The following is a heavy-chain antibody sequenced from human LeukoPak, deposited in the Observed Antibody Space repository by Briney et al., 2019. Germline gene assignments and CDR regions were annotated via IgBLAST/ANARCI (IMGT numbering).Heavy chain of an antibody. CDR1: GASISSGTYS. Sequence: SETLSLTCTVSGASISSGTYSWGWIRQPPGEGLEWIGYIYHTGSTYYNPSLKGRVTISVDRSKNQFSLNLNFVTAADTALYYCARGDGSGSGRWFDPWGQGTLITVSS. D-gene: IGHD3-10*01. J-gene: IGHJ5*02. CDR3: ARGDGSGSGRWFDP. CDR2: IYHTGST. V-gene: IGHV4-30-2*01.